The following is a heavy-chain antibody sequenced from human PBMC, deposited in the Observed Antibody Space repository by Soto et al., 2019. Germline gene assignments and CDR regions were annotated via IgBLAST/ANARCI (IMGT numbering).Heavy chain of an antibody. CDR1: GFTFSSYG. J-gene: IGHJ3*02. CDR2: ISYDGSNK. Sequence: QVQLVESGGGVVQPGRSLRLSCAASGFTFSSYGMHWVRQAPGKGLEWVAVISYDGSNKYYADSVKGRFTISRDNSKNTLYLQMNSLRAEDTALYYCAKDRALLRFLEWLLDDAFDIWGQGTMVTVSS. D-gene: IGHD3-3*01. CDR3: AKDRALLRFLEWLLDDAFDI. V-gene: IGHV3-30*18.